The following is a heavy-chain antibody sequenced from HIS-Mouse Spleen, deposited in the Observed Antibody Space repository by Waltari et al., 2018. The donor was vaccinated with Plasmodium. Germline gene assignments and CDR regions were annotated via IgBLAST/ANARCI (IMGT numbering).Heavy chain of an antibody. J-gene: IGHJ4*02. V-gene: IGHV1-69*04. Sequence: QVQLVQSGAEVKKPGSSVKVSCKASGGTFSSYAISWVRPAPGQGLEWMGRIIPILGIANYAQKFQGRVTITADKSTSTAYMELSSLRSEDTAVYYCAGPQTGDGDYWGQGTLVTVSS. D-gene: IGHD7-27*01. CDR2: IIPILGIA. CDR1: GGTFSSYA. CDR3: AGPQTGDGDY.